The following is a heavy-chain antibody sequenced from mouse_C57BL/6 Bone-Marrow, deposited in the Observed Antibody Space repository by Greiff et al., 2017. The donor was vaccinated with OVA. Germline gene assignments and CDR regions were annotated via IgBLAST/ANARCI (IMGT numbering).Heavy chain of an antibody. CDR3: AREGVELGRRWYFDV. CDR2: ISYDGSN. V-gene: IGHV3-6*01. D-gene: IGHD4-1*01. J-gene: IGHJ1*03. CDR1: GYSITSGYY. Sequence: DVKVEESGPGLVKPSQSLSLTCSVTGYSITSGYYWNWIRQFPGNKLEWMGYISYDGSNNYNPSLKNRISITRDTSKNQFFLKLNSVTTEDTATYYCAREGVELGRRWYFDVWGTGTTVTVSS.